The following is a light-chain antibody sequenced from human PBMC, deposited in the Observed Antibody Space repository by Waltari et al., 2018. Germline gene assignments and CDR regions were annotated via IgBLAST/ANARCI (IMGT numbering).Light chain of an antibody. J-gene: IGKJ4*01. Sequence: EMVLTQPPATLPLSPGQRPTLPGRASHSVSWYLAWYQQRPGQAPRLLIYDASNRATGIPARFSGSGSETDFTLTISSLEPEDSAVYYCQQRRNWPLTFGGGTKVEIK. CDR2: DAS. V-gene: IGKV3-11*01. CDR3: QQRRNWPLT. CDR1: HSVSWY.